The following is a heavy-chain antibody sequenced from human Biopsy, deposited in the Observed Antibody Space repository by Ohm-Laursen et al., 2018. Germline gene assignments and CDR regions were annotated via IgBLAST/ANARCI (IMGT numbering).Heavy chain of an antibody. V-gene: IGHV1-69*04. CDR3: ASLEDRTFDK. CDR1: GGTLITYA. CDR2: IIPILHVP. Sequence: SVKVSCKASGGTLITYAISWVRQAPGQGLEWMGRIIPILHVPTYAQSFQGRVTISADKSTSTAYMELSGLRSEDTAMYYCASLEDRTFDKWGQGTLVTVSS. J-gene: IGHJ4*02.